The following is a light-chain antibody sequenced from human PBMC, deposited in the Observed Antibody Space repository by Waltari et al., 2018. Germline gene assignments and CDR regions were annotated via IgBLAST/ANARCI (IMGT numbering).Light chain of an antibody. V-gene: IGKV3-20*01. Sequence: EIVLTQSPGTLSLSPGERATLSCRASQSVSRSLAWYQQKPGQGPRLLIYGASSRATGIPYRFSGGGSGTDFSLTISRLEPEDFAVYYCQHYLRLPATFGQGTKVEIK. CDR2: GAS. CDR1: QSVSRS. CDR3: QHYLRLPAT. J-gene: IGKJ1*01.